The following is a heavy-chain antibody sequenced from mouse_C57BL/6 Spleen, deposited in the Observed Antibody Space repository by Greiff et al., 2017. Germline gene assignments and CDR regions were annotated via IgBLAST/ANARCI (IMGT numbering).Heavy chain of an antibody. CDR1: GYSITSGYY. V-gene: IGHV3-6*01. Sequence: VQLKESGPGLVKPSQSLSLTCSVTGYSITSGYYWNWLRQFPGNKLAWMGYISYDGSNNYNPSLKNRISITRDTSKNQYFLKLNSVTTEDTATYYCARDLTGTGFDYWGQGTTLPVSS. D-gene: IGHD4-1*01. CDR2: ISYDGSN. CDR3: ARDLTGTGFDY. J-gene: IGHJ2*01.